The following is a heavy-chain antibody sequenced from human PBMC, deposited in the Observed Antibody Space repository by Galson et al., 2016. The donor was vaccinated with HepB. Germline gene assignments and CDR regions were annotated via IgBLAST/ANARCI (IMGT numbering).Heavy chain of an antibody. V-gene: IGHV1-18*01. Sequence: SVKVSCKASGYSFTSSGISWVRQAPGQGLEWMAWISGYNRDTYYAQHVQGRVPVTTDTSTNTVYLELTSLTSDDTAIYFCARTTTDCYRGKCYDYWGQGTLVSVSS. CDR2: ISGYNRDT. J-gene: IGHJ4*02. CDR3: ARTTTDCYRGKCYDY. CDR1: GYSFTSSG. D-gene: IGHD4-23*01.